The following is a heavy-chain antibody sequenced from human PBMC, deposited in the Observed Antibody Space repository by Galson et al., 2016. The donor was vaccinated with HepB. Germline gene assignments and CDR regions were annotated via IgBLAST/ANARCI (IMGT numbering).Heavy chain of an antibody. D-gene: IGHD3-16*02. CDR1: GFTFSSYS. V-gene: IGHV3-21*01. J-gene: IGHJ3*02. Sequence: SLRLSCAASGFTFSSYSMSWVRQAPGKGLEWVSSISSSSSYIYYADSVKGRFTISRDDAKNSLYLQMNSLRAEAPAVYYCARTYYDYVWGSYRQVFGAFDIWGQGTMVTVSS. CDR2: ISSSSSYI. CDR3: ARTYYDYVWGSYRQVFGAFDI.